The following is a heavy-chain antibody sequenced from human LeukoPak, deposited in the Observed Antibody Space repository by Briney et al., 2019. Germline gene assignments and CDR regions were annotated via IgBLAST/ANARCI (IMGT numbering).Heavy chain of an antibody. V-gene: IGHV3-33*08. D-gene: IGHD3-22*01. CDR2: IWYDGSNK. Sequence: GGSLRLSCAVSGFTFSSYWMHWVRQAPGKGLEWVTVIWYDGSNKYYADSVKGRFTISRDNSKNTLYLQMNSLRAEDTAVYYCARAGDYDTSGYYFDYWGQGTLVTVSS. J-gene: IGHJ4*02. CDR3: ARAGDYDTSGYYFDY. CDR1: GFTFSSYW.